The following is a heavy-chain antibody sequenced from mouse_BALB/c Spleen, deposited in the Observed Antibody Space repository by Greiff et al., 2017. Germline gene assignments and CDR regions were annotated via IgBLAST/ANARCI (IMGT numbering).Heavy chain of an antibody. CDR3: VRMGGYGSSYGYFDY. CDR1: GFSLTSYD. D-gene: IGHD1-1*01. Sequence: VKLVESGPGLVAPSQSLSITCTVSGFSLTSYDISWIRQPPGKGLEWLGVIWTGGGTNYNSAFMSRLSISKDNSKSQVFLKMNSLQTDDTAIYYCVRMGGYGSSYGYFDYWGQGTTLTVSS. V-gene: IGHV2-9-2*01. CDR2: IWTGGGT. J-gene: IGHJ2*01.